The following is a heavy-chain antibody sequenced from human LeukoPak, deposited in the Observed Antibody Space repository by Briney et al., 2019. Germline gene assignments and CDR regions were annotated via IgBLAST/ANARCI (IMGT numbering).Heavy chain of an antibody. D-gene: IGHD3-22*01. V-gene: IGHV3-23*01. Sequence: GGSLRLSCAASGFTFSIYAMSWVRQAPGKGLEWVSAISGSRGSTYYADSVKGRFTISRDNSKNTLYLQMNSLRAEDTAVYYCAKRGPYYYDSSGYYIDYWGQGTLVTVSS. J-gene: IGHJ4*02. CDR3: AKRGPYYYDSSGYYIDY. CDR2: ISGSRGST. CDR1: GFTFSIYA.